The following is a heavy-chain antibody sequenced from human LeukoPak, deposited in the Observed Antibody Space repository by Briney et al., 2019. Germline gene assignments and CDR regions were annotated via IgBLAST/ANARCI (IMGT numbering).Heavy chain of an antibody. CDR1: GFTFSSNW. Sequence: GGSLRLSCAASGFTFSSNWMHWVRQAPGKGLVWVSRINEDGSTTNYADSVKGRSTIFRDNARNTLYLQMNSLRAEDTAVYYCVRDLGGRSGHWGQGTLVTVSS. D-gene: IGHD1-26*01. CDR2: INEDGSTT. J-gene: IGHJ4*02. V-gene: IGHV3-74*01. CDR3: VRDLGGRSGH.